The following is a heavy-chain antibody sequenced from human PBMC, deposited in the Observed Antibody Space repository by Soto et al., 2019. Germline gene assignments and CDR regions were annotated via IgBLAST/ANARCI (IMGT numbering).Heavy chain of an antibody. V-gene: IGHV2-5*02. CDR1: GFSLSTSGVG. Sequence: QITLKESGPTLVKPTQTLTLTCTFSGFSLSTSGVGVGWIRQPPGKALEWLALIYWDDDKRYSPSLKSRLTITKDTSKNQVVLTMTNMDPVDTATYYCARPQRLYDSSGYVYWGQGTLVTVSS. D-gene: IGHD3-22*01. CDR3: ARPQRLYDSSGYVY. J-gene: IGHJ4*02. CDR2: IYWDDDK.